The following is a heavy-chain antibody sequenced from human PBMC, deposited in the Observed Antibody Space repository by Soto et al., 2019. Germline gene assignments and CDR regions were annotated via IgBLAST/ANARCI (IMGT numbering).Heavy chain of an antibody. D-gene: IGHD1-26*01. CDR3: AKISGRGGAYYFDY. CDR2: IYYSGST. J-gene: IGHJ4*02. Sequence: QLQLQESGPGLVKPSETLSLTCTVSGGSISSSSYYWGWIRQPPGKGLEWIGSIYYSGSTYYNPSLKSRVTISVDTSKNQFSLKLSSVTAADTAVYYCAKISGRGGAYYFDYWGQGTLVTVSS. CDR1: GGSISSSSYY. V-gene: IGHV4-39*01.